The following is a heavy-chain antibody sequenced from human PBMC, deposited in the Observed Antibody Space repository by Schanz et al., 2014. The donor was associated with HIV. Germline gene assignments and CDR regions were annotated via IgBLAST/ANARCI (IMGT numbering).Heavy chain of an antibody. CDR1: GFTFSSYW. CDR2: LSGSGGNT. Sequence: EVQVVESGGGLVQPGGSLRLSCVASGFTFSSYWMHWVRQAPGKGLEWVSALSGSGGNTYYADSVKGRFTISRDNSRNTLYLQMNNLRAEDTAVYYCVRDNHDSTWYEGYYYGMDVWGQGTTVTVSS. J-gene: IGHJ6*02. CDR3: VRDNHDSTWYEGYYYGMDV. D-gene: IGHD6-13*01. V-gene: IGHV3-23*04.